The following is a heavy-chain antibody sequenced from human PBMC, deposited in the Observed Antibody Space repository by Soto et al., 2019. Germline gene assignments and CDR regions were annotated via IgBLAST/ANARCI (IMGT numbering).Heavy chain of an antibody. J-gene: IGHJ5*02. CDR3: AICPSLRLQHGWFAP. D-gene: IGHD2-15*01. CDR1: GYTFTSYA. Sequence: ASVKVSCKASGYTFTSYAMHWVRQAPGQRLEWMGWINAGNGNTKYSQKFQGRVTITRDTSASTAYMELSSLRSEDTAVYYCAICPSLRLQHGWFAPWGQGTLVPGAS. CDR2: INAGNGNT. V-gene: IGHV1-3*01.